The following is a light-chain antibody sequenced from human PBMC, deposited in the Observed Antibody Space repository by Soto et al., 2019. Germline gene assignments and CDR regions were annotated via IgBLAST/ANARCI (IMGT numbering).Light chain of an antibody. Sequence: QSALTQPPSASGSPGQSVSISCTGTSSDVGGYNYVSWYQQHPGKAPKLMIYEVSKRPSGVPDRFSGSKSGNTASLTVSGLQAEDEADYYCSSYAGSYSCVFGGGTKVTVL. CDR2: EVS. CDR3: SSYAGSYSCV. V-gene: IGLV2-8*01. J-gene: IGLJ3*02. CDR1: SSDVGGYNY.